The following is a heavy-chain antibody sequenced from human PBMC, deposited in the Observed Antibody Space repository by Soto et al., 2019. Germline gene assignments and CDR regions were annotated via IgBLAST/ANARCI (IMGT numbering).Heavy chain of an antibody. CDR1: GFTFGGYS. J-gene: IGHJ5*02. D-gene: IGHD6-13*01. CDR3: TRDLSSSWRYNWFDP. CDR2: IRSKAYGGTT. Sequence: GGSLRLSCSASGFTFGGYSMSRFRQAPGKGLEWVGFIRSKAYGGTTEYAASVKGRFTISRDDSKSIAYLQMNSLKTEDTAVYYCTRDLSSSWRYNWFDPWGQGTLVTVSS. V-gene: IGHV3-49*03.